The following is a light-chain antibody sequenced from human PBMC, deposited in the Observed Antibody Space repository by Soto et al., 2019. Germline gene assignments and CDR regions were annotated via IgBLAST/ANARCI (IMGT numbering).Light chain of an antibody. CDR2: RAS. CDR3: QQYDSYPYT. Sequence: DIQMAQSPSTLSASVGDRVTITCRASQSISIYVARYQQKPGKAPKVLLYRASSLVSGVPSRFSGSGSGTEFSLTISSLQSDDFATYYCQQYDSYPYTFGQGTKLEIK. J-gene: IGKJ2*01. V-gene: IGKV1-5*03. CDR1: QSISIY.